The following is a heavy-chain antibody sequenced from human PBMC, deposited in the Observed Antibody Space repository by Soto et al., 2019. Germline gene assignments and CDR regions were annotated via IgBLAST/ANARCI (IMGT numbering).Heavy chain of an antibody. V-gene: IGHV3-23*01. J-gene: IGHJ6*02. Sequence: GGSLRLSCAASGFTFSSYAMSWVRQAPGKGLEWVSAISGSGGSTYYADSVKGRFTISRDNSKNTLYLQMNSLRAEDTAVYYCAKALESYYDFWSGYPGPSYYYGMDVWGQGTTVTVSS. CDR1: GFTFSSYA. D-gene: IGHD3-3*01. CDR3: AKALESYYDFWSGYPGPSYYYGMDV. CDR2: ISGSGGST.